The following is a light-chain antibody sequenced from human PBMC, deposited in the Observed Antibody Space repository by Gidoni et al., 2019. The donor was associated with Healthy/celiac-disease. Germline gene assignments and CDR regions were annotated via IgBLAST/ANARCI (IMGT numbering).Light chain of an antibody. CDR2: DAS. V-gene: IGKV3-11*01. Sequence: DIVLPQSPATLSLSPGDRATLSCRASQRVSSYLAWYHQKPGQAPRLLIYDASSRATGIPARFSGSGSGTDFTLTISSLEPEDFAVYYCQQRSNWPPAFGGGTKVEIK. CDR3: QQRSNWPPA. J-gene: IGKJ4*01. CDR1: QRVSSY.